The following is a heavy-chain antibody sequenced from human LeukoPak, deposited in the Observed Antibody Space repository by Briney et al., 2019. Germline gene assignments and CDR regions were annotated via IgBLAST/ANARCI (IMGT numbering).Heavy chain of an antibody. CDR2: ISGSGDFT. J-gene: IGHJ4*02. Sequence: GGSLRLPCAASGFTFNTHAMTWVRQAPGKGLEWVSVISGSGDFTYYADSVKGRFIISRDSSKNTLYLQMHSLRGEDTAVFYCGARPGEVAVPYDYWGQGTLVTVSS. D-gene: IGHD2-21*01. CDR3: GARPGEVAVPYDY. V-gene: IGHV3-23*01. CDR1: GFTFNTHA.